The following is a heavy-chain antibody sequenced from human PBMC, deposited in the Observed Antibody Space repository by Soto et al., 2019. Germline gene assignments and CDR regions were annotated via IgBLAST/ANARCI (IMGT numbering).Heavy chain of an antibody. Sequence: ASVKVSCKASGYTFTSYYMHWVRQAPGQGLEWMGRINPSTRSTSYAEKFQGRVTMTRDTSTNTAYLELTSLRSDETAVFYCTRSEYSRGWYEVYFDSWGQGTLVTVSS. D-gene: IGHD6-19*01. CDR2: INPSTRST. CDR3: TRSEYSRGWYEVYFDS. J-gene: IGHJ4*02. CDR1: GYTFTSYY. V-gene: IGHV1-46*01.